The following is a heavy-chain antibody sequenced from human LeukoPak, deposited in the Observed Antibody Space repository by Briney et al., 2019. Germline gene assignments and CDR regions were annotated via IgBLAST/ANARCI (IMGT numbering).Heavy chain of an antibody. CDR2: IYYSGST. J-gene: IGHJ4*02. D-gene: IGHD3-16*01. V-gene: IGHV4-39*07. CDR1: GGSISSSSYY. CDR3: ARGISFSIMITFGGVTFDY. Sequence: SETLSLTCTVSGGSISSSSYYWGWIRQPPGKGLEWIGSIYYSGSTYYNPSLKSRVTISVDTSKNQFSLKLSSVTAADTAVYYCARGISFSIMITFGGVTFDYWGQGTLVTVSS.